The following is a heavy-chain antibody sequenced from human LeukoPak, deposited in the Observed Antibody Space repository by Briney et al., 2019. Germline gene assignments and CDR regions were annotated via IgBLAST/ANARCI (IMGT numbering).Heavy chain of an antibody. D-gene: IGHD4-17*01. V-gene: IGHV3-49*03. CDR1: GFIFRDYA. CDR2: IRTKARGETT. CDR3: EGTRVA. Sequence: GSLRLSCTASGFIFRDYAMSWFRQAPGKGLEWVGFIRTKARGETTHYAASVKGRFTISRDDSTGIAYLQMNSLKIEDTAVYYCEGTRVAWGQGTQVTVSS. J-gene: IGHJ5*02.